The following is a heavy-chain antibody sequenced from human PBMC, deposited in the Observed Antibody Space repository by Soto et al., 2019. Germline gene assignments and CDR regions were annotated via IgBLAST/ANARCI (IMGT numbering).Heavy chain of an antibody. D-gene: IGHD7-27*01. V-gene: IGHV1-2*02. CDR1: GYTFTGSS. Sequence: QVQLVQSGAEVKKPGASVNVSCEASGYTFTGSSIHWVRQAPGRGLEWMGYINPNSGGTIFAQKFQGRVTMTRDTSISTAYMELSRVASDDTAVYYCARDLTGDPNYWGQGTLVTVSS. J-gene: IGHJ4*02. CDR3: ARDLTGDPNY. CDR2: INPNSGGT.